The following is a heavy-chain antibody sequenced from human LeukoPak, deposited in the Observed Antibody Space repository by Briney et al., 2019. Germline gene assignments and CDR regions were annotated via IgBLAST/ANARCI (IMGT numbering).Heavy chain of an antibody. V-gene: IGHV4-61*02. CDR1: GGSISSGSYY. CDR2: IYTSGST. J-gene: IGHJ4*02. CDR3: ARYYYDSSGYYYGLRSDGDYYFDY. Sequence: PSETLSLTCTVSGGSISSGSYYWSWIRQPAGKGLEWIGRIYTSGSTNYNPSLKSRVTISVDTSKNQFSLKLSSVTAADTAVYYCARYYYDSSGYYYGLRSDGDYYFDYWGQGTQVTVSS. D-gene: IGHD3-22*01.